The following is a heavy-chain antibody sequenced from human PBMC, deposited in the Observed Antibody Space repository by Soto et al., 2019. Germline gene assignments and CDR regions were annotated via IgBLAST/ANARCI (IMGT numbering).Heavy chain of an antibody. D-gene: IGHD3-10*01. Sequence: ASVKVSCKASGYTFTSYYMHWVRQAPGQGLEWKGIINPSGGSTSYAQKFQGRVTMTRDTSTSTVYMELSSLRSEDTAVYYCARASMVWNYYYGMDVWGQGTTVTVSS. CDR2: INPSGGST. V-gene: IGHV1-46*01. CDR3: ARASMVWNYYYGMDV. J-gene: IGHJ6*02. CDR1: GYTFTSYY.